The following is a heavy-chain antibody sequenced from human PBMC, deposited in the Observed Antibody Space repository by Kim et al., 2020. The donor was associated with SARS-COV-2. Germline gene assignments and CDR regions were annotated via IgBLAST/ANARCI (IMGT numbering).Heavy chain of an antibody. CDR3: ARGCRGGSCYSGDWFDP. CDR2: INSDGSST. D-gene: IGHD2-15*01. CDR1: GFTFSRYW. Sequence: GGSLRLSCAASGFTFSRYWMHWVRQAPGKGLVWVSRINSDGSSTSYADSVKGRFTISRDNAKNRLYLQMNSLRAEDTAVYYCARGCRGGSCYSGDWFDPWGQGTLVTVTS. V-gene: IGHV3-74*01. J-gene: IGHJ5*02.